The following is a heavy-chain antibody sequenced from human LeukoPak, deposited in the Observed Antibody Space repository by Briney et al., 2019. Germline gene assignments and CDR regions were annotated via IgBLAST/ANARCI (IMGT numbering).Heavy chain of an antibody. J-gene: IGHJ3*01. Sequence: SQTLSLTCAISGDSVSNNRGLWSWIRQCPSRGLEWLGRTYYRSRWYNDYAVSVKSRITINPDTPKNQFSLQLNSVTPEDTAVYYCARESYGSYGMRDWGQGTMVTVSS. D-gene: IGHD1-26*01. CDR1: GDSVSNNRGL. CDR2: TYYRSRWYN. CDR3: ARESYGSYGMRD. V-gene: IGHV6-1*01.